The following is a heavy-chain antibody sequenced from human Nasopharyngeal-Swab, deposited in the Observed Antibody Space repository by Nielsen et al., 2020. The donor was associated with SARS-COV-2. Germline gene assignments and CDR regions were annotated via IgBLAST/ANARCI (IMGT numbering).Heavy chain of an antibody. CDR3: ARADGYNYRGFDY. J-gene: IGHJ4*02. CDR2: ISSTGSTI. CDR1: GFTFSAYD. D-gene: IGHD5-24*01. V-gene: IGHV3-48*03. Sequence: GESLKISCAASGFTFSAYDMNWVRQAPGKGLEWVSYISSTGSTINYADSVKGRVTISRDNAKNSLYLQMNSLRAEDTAVYYCARADGYNYRGFDYWGQGTLVTVSS.